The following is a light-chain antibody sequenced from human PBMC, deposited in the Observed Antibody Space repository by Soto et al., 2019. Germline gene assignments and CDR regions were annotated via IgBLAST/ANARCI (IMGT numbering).Light chain of an antibody. Sequence: DIQMTQSPSSVSASVGYRVTITCRASQRITNWLASYQQKPGKAPKLLIYAASGLPSGVPSRFSGSGSGTVFTLTISSLQPEDFATYYCQKANSFPLTFGGGTKVDIK. CDR3: QKANSFPLT. J-gene: IGKJ4*01. CDR2: AAS. V-gene: IGKV1-12*01. CDR1: QRITNW.